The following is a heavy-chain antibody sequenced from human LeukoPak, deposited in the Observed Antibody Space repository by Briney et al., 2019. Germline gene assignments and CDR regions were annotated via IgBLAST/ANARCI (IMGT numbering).Heavy chain of an antibody. Sequence: SETLSLTCSVSGGSISSLYWSWIRQPPGKGLEWIGYIYYTGSTNYNPSLKSRVTMFVDMSKNQFSLRLSSVTAADTAVYYCARHRAYSSSSPFDYWGQGTLVTVPS. J-gene: IGHJ4*02. CDR3: ARHRAYSSSSPFDY. CDR2: IYYTGST. D-gene: IGHD6-6*01. V-gene: IGHV4-59*08. CDR1: GGSISSLY.